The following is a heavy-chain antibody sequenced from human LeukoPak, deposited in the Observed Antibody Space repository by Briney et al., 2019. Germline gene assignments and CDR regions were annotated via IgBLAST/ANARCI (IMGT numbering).Heavy chain of an antibody. J-gene: IGHJ6*03. D-gene: IGHD3-10*01. V-gene: IGHV5-51*01. CDR3: ARHALIDYGSGHYYYMDV. CDR1: GYSFTSYW. CDR2: IYPGDSDT. Sequence: GESLKISCKGSGYSFTSYWIGWVRQMPGKGLEWMGIIYPGDSDTRYSPSFQGQVTISADKSISTAYLQWSSLKASDTAMYYCARHALIDYGSGHYYYMDVWGKGTTVTVSS.